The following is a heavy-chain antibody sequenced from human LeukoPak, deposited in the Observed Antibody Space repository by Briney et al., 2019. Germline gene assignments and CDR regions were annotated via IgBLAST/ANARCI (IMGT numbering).Heavy chain of an antibody. CDR2: ISYDGSNK. CDR3: AKERELRRGFDY. CDR1: GFTFSSYG. V-gene: IGHV3-30*18. Sequence: GGSLRLSCAASGFTFSSYGMHWVRQAPGKGLEWVAVISYDGSNKYYADSVKGRFTISRDNSKNTLYLQMNSLRAEDTAVYYCAKERELRRGFDYWGQGTLVTVSS. J-gene: IGHJ4*02. D-gene: IGHD3-10*01.